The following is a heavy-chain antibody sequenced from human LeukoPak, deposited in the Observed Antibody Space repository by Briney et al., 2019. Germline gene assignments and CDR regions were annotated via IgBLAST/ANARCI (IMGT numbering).Heavy chain of an antibody. V-gene: IGHV4-39*07. CDR2: IYYSGYT. Sequence: ETLSLTCTVSGASISSSSYYWGWIRQPPGKGLEWIGTIYYSGYTNYNPSLKSRVTISVDTSKNQFSLKLSSVTAADTAVYYCARTTMVRGTYYMDVWGKGTTVTISS. CDR3: ARTTMVRGTYYMDV. CDR1: GASISSSSYY. D-gene: IGHD3-10*01. J-gene: IGHJ6*03.